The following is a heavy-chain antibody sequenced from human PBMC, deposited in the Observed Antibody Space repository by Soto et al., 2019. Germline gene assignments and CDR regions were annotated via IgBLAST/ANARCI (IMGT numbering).Heavy chain of an antibody. CDR1: GFTFSSYA. Sequence: EVQLLESGGGLVQPGGSLRLSCAASGFTFSSYAMSWVRQAPGKGLEWVSAISGSGGSTYYADSVKGRFTISRDNSKNTLYLQMNNLRAEDTAVYYCAKDVRLSTTGTTNAFDIWGQGTMVTVSS. V-gene: IGHV3-23*01. D-gene: IGHD1-1*01. J-gene: IGHJ3*02. CDR3: AKDVRLSTTGTTNAFDI. CDR2: ISGSGGST.